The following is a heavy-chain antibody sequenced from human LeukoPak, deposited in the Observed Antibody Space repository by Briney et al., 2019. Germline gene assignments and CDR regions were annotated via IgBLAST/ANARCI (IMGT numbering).Heavy chain of an antibody. Sequence: ASVKVSCKASGYTFTGYYMHWVRQAPGQGLEWRGWINPNSGGTNYAQKFQGRVTITRDTSISTAYMELSRLRSDDTAVYYCARDQVGIAAAGLDYWGQGTLVTVSS. J-gene: IGHJ4*02. CDR1: GYTFTGYY. CDR2: INPNSGGT. CDR3: ARDQVGIAAAGLDY. D-gene: IGHD6-13*01. V-gene: IGHV1-2*02.